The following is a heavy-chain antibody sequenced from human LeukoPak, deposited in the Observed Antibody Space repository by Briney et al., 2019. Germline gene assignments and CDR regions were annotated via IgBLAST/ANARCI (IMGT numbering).Heavy chain of an antibody. CDR3: ARENVNRGSSWGYDYFGMDV. D-gene: IGHD6-13*01. Sequence: ASVKVSCKASGCTFTSSYDINWVRQAPGQGLEWMGWMNPYSGITGYPQKFQGRVTMTRDTSISTAYMELSSLTSEDTAVYFCARENVNRGSSWGYDYFGMDVWGQGTAVTVSS. CDR2: MNPYSGIT. V-gene: IGHV1-8*01. J-gene: IGHJ6*02. CDR1: GCTFTSSYD.